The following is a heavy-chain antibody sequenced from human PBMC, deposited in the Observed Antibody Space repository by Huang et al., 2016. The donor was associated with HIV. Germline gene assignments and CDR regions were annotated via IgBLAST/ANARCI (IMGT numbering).Heavy chain of an antibody. CDR2: RNADSGNT. CDR3: ARTPGYCSSINCYQRRWFDP. V-gene: IGHV1-8*03. D-gene: IGHD2-2*01. CDR1: GYTSANYD. Sequence: QVQLVQSGAEVKKPGASVKVSCKTSGYTSANYDINWVRQATGQGLEWMGRRNADSGNTGYAPNVQGRVTITRNTSITTAYMELSSLRSDDTAVYYCARTPGYCSSINCYQRRWFDPWGQGTLVTVSS. J-gene: IGHJ5*02.